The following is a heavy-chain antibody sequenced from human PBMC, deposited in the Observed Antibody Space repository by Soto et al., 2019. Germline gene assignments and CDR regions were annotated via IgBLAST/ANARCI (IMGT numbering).Heavy chain of an antibody. Sequence: PGESLQISCQCSGYTFSNFWIGCVRQLPGKGLEWIGIIYPGDHETRYSPSFHGKVTISADKSINTAYLQWNSLEASDTAFYFCARSPRSSPYFEYWGKGALVTVSS. CDR1: GYTFSNFW. J-gene: IGHJ4*02. CDR2: IYPGDHET. V-gene: IGHV5-51*01. CDR3: ARSPRSSPYFEY. D-gene: IGHD6-13*01.